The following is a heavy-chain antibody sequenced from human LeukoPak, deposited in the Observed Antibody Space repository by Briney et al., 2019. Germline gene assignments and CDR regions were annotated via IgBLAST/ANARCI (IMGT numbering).Heavy chain of an antibody. J-gene: IGHJ4*02. Sequence: GASVKVSCKASGYTFTYYYMHWVRQAPGQGLEWMGWINPNSGGTNYAQKFQGRVTITRDMSTSTAYMELSSLRFEDTAVYYCAADRAGSYLRFVYWGQGTPVTVSS. CDR3: AADRAGSYLRFVY. CDR1: GYTFTYYY. CDR2: INPNSGGT. V-gene: IGHV1-2*02. D-gene: IGHD3-10*01.